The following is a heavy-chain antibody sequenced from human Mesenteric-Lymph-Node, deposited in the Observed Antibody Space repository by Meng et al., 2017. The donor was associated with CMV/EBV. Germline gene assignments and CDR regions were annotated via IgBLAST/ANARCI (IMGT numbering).Heavy chain of an antibody. CDR3: ARVIPGYYYYGMDV. Sequence: GGSLRLSCAASGFTFSSYAMHWVRQAPGKGLEWVAVISYDGSNKYYADSVKGRFTISRDNSKNTLYLQMNSLRAEDTAVYYCARVIPGYYYYGMDVWGQGTTVTVSS. J-gene: IGHJ6*02. CDR1: GFTFSSYA. V-gene: IGHV3-30*04. D-gene: IGHD2-21*01. CDR2: ISYDGSNK.